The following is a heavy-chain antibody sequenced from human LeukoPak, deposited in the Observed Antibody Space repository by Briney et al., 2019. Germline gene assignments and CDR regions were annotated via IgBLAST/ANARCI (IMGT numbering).Heavy chain of an antibody. CDR2: IVVGSGNT. J-gene: IGHJ3*02. Sequence: SVKVSCKASGFTFTSSAVQWVRQARGQRLEWIGWIVVGSGNTNYAQKFQERVTITRDMSTSTAHMELSSLRSEDTAVYYCAADHTTVTTGYYVAFDIWGQGTMVTVSS. CDR3: AADHTTVTTGYYVAFDI. D-gene: IGHD4-17*01. CDR1: GFTFTSSA. V-gene: IGHV1-58*01.